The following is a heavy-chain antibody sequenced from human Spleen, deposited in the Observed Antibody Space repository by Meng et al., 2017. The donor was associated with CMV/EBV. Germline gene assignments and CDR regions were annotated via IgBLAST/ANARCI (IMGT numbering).Heavy chain of an antibody. Sequence: GESLKISCAASGFTFSNYWMSWVRQAPGKGLEWVANIKQDGREKYYVDSVKGRFAISRDNAKNSLYLQMNSLRAEDTAVYYCAKIWAFGGVVADYWGQGTLVTVSS. CDR2: IKQDGREK. CDR1: GFTFSNYW. J-gene: IGHJ4*02. CDR3: AKIWAFGGVVADY. V-gene: IGHV3-7*01. D-gene: IGHD3-16*02.